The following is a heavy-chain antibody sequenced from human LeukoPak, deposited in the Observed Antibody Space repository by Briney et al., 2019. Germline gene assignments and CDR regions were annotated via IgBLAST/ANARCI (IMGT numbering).Heavy chain of an antibody. CDR1: GFTFSSYA. CDR2: ISGSGGST. Sequence: GGSLRLSCAASGFTFSSYAMSWVRQAPGKGLEWVSAISGSGGSTYYADSVKGRFTISRDNTKNTLYLQMNSLRAEDTAVYYCAKDASNGYDWFPDYWGQGTLVTVSS. J-gene: IGHJ4*02. CDR3: AKDASNGYDWFPDY. V-gene: IGHV3-23*01. D-gene: IGHD5-12*01.